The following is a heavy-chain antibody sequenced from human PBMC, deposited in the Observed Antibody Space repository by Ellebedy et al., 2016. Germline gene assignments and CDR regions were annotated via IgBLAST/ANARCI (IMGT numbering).Heavy chain of an antibody. V-gene: IGHV3-48*02. Sequence: GGSLRLSCAVSGFTFSSYSMNWVRQAPGKGLEWVSYISSSRSTICYADSVKGRFTISRDNAKNSLYLQMNSLRDEDTAVYYCARDGRGCSGGSCYSYYYGMDVWGQGTTVTVSS. CDR1: GFTFSSYS. CDR3: ARDGRGCSGGSCYSYYYGMDV. D-gene: IGHD2-15*01. CDR2: ISSSRSTI. J-gene: IGHJ6*02.